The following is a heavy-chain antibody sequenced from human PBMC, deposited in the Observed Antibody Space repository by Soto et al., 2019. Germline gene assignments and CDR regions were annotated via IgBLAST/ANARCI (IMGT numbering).Heavy chain of an antibody. CDR2: IDTSGTT. Sequence: QVQVQESGPGLVKPSETLSLTCSVSGGSISSYYVSWIRQSAGKGLEWIGRIDTSGTTNYNPSLKSRVSMSVDASKNHFSLNLSSVTAADTAVYYCARDPRGYVYYHGMDVWGQGTTVTVSS. CDR3: ARDPRGYVYYHGMDV. CDR1: GGSISSYY. D-gene: IGHD3-10*01. J-gene: IGHJ6*02. V-gene: IGHV4-4*07.